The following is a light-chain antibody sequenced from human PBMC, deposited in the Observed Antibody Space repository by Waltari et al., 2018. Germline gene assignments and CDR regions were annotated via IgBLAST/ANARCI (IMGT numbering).Light chain of an antibody. Sequence: QSALTQPASVSGSPGQSITISCTGTSNDVGVYNYVSWYQHLPGKAPKLIIYDVSRWPSGFSNRFSGSKSGNTASLTISGLQAEDEADYYCSSYTNTNTIVFGGGTKVTVL. CDR3: SSYTNTNTIV. CDR2: DVS. J-gene: IGLJ2*01. CDR1: SNDVGVYNY. V-gene: IGLV2-14*03.